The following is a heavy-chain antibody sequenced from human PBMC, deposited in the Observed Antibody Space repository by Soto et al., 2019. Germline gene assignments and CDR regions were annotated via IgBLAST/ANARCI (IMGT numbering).Heavy chain of an antibody. CDR2: IYHSGTI. CDR1: GGSISGYY. CDR3: ARTQVATLYFDY. J-gene: IGHJ4*02. D-gene: IGHD5-12*01. Sequence: PSETLSLTCTVSGGSISGYYWSWMRQPPGQGLEWIGYIYHSGTIRYNPSLESRVTISVDTSKNQFSLKLASVTAAGTAVYYCARTQVATLYFDYWGQGTLVTVSS. V-gene: IGHV4-59*01.